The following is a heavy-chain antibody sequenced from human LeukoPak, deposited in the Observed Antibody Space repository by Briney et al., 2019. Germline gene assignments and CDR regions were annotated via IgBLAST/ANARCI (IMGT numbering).Heavy chain of an antibody. CDR3: ARKIVVVPAAGPEIDY. D-gene: IGHD2-2*01. CDR2: IWYDGSNK. J-gene: IGHJ4*02. V-gene: IGHV3-33*01. Sequence: HPGGSLRLSCAASGFTFSSYGMHWVRQAPGKGLEWVAVIWYDGSNKYYADSVKGRFTISRDNAKNSLYLQMNSLRAEDTAVYYCARKIVVVPAAGPEIDYWGQGTLVTVSS. CDR1: GFTFSSYG.